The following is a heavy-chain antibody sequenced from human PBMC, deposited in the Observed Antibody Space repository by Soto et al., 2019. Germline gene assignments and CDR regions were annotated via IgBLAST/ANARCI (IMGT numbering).Heavy chain of an antibody. J-gene: IGHJ4*02. CDR1: GFTFSDYY. Sequence: VQLVESGGGLVKPGGSLRLSCAASGFTFSDYYMSWIRQAPGKGLEWVSTIGGSGGSTYYADSVKGRFTISRDNSKNTLYLQMNSLRAEDTALYYCAKDVGSGTYYNYWGQGTLVTVSS. V-gene: IGHV3-23*04. CDR2: IGGSGGST. D-gene: IGHD1-26*01. CDR3: AKDVGSGTYYNY.